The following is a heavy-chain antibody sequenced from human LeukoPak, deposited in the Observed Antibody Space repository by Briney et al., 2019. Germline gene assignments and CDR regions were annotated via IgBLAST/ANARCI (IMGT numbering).Heavy chain of an antibody. Sequence: PSETPSLTCTVSGGSISSSSYYWGWIRQPPGKGLEWIGSIYYSGSTYYNPSLKSRVTISVDTSKNQFSLKLSSVTAADTAVYYCARLGYYDSSGYTEYWGQGTLVTVSS. V-gene: IGHV4-39*01. CDR3: ARLGYYDSSGYTEY. CDR2: IYYSGST. CDR1: GGSISSSSYY. J-gene: IGHJ4*02. D-gene: IGHD3-22*01.